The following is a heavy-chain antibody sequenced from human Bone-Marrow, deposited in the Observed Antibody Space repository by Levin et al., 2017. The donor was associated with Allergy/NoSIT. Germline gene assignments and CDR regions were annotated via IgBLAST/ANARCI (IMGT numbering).Heavy chain of an antibody. D-gene: IGHD5-24*01. CDR1: GFTFSNYG. Sequence: GGSLRLSCATSGFTFSNYGIHWVRQPPGKGLEWVAVTSYGGTNRYYADSVRGRFTISRDTSKSTFYLQMNSLRAEDTALYYCAKDRGPYYYYGMDVWGQGTTVTVSS. CDR3: AKDRGPYYYYGMDV. CDR2: TSYGGTNR. J-gene: IGHJ6*02. V-gene: IGHV3-30*18.